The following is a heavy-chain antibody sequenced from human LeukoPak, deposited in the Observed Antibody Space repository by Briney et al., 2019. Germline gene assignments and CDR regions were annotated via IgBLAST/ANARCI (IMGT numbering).Heavy chain of an antibody. V-gene: IGHV5-51*01. J-gene: IGHJ4*02. CDR1: GYSFTSYW. CDR3: ARYKKVAGSYYFDY. Sequence: GESLQISCKGSGYSFTSYWIGWVRQVPGKGLEWMGIIYPGDSDTRYSPSFQGQVTISADKSISTAYLQWSSLKASDTAMYYCARYKKVAGSYYFDYWGQGTLVTVSS. D-gene: IGHD6-19*01. CDR2: IYPGDSDT.